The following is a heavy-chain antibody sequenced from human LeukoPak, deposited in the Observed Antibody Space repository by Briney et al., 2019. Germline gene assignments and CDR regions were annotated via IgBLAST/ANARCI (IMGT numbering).Heavy chain of an antibody. J-gene: IGHJ6*04. CDR2: ISSSSSYI. V-gene: IGHV3-21*01. D-gene: IGHD3-10*01. CDR1: GFTFSSYS. CDR3: AMRLVVRGVIEI. Sequence: PGGSLRLSCAASGFTFSSYSMNWVRQAPGKGLEWVSSISSSSSYIYYADSVKGRFTISRDNAKNSLYLQMNSLRAEDTAVYYCAMRLVVRGVIEIWGKGTTVTVSS.